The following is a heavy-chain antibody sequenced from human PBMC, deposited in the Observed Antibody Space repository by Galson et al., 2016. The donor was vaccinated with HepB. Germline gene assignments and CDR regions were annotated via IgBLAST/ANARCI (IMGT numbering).Heavy chain of an antibody. CDR1: GYTFTAYY. CDR3: ARSLAVKGALDY. D-gene: IGHD3-16*01. J-gene: IGHJ4*02. Sequence: SVKVSCKASGYTFTAYYIHWVRQSPGQGLEWMGWFNPNSGATNYAQKFQGRVTMTRDTSVTTAYMDLSRLRSDDTAVYYCARSLAVKGALDYWGRGTLVTVSS. CDR2: FNPNSGAT. V-gene: IGHV1-2*02.